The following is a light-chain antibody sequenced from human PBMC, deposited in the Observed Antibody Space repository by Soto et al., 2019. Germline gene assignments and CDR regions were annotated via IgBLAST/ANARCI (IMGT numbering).Light chain of an antibody. CDR2: DTT. Sequence: QAVVTQEPSLTVSPGGTVPLTCGSSTGAVTNGHYPYWFQQKAGQAPRTLIXDTTNRHSWTPARCSGSLLGGKAALTLSGAQPEDEAEYSGLLSENVPYVFGTGTKVTVL. J-gene: IGLJ1*01. CDR3: LLSENVPYV. CDR1: TGAVTNGHY. V-gene: IGLV7-46*01.